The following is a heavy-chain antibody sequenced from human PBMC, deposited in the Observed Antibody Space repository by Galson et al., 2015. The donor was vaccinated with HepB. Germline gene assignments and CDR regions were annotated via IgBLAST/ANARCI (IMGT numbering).Heavy chain of an antibody. CDR1: GFTFSSYG. V-gene: IGHV3-30*02. CDR2: IRYDGSNK. Sequence: SLRLSCAASGFTFSSYGMHWVRQAPGKGLEWVAFIRYDGSNKYYADSVKGRFTISRDNSKNTLYLQMNSLRAEDTAVYYCAKDVVAVAGGVDYWGQGTLVTVSS. CDR3: AKDVVAVAGGVDY. J-gene: IGHJ4*02. D-gene: IGHD6-19*01.